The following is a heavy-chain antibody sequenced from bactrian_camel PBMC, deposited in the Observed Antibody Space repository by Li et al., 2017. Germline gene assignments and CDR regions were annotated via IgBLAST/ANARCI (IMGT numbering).Heavy chain of an antibody. J-gene: IGHJ4*01. CDR1: GYTFSTSC. CDR3: AAGFGYHACRRTPYDYDY. D-gene: IGHD1*01. V-gene: IGHV3-3*01. Sequence: HVQLVESGGGSVSAGGSLRLSCSAYGYTFSTSCVAWFRQAPGREREFVSSITFDGSSTRYAASVKGRFAIYEDNAKKEVYLHMHSLKPEDTATYYCAAGFGYHACRRTPYDYDYWGQGTQVTVS. CDR2: ITFDGSST.